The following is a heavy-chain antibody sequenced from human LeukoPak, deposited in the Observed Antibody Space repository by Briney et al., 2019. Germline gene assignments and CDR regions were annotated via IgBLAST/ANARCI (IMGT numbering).Heavy chain of an antibody. J-gene: IGHJ4*02. CDR1: GFTFSDYW. CDR2: ISYDGSKK. D-gene: IGHD3-9*01. V-gene: IGHV3-30*18. Sequence: GGSLRLSCAASGFTFSDYWMHWVRQAPGKGLEWVAVISYDGSKKYYADSVKGRFTISRDNSKNTLYLQMNSLRAEDTAVYRCAKGKRFRYFDNTKYYFDNWGQGTLVTVSS. CDR3: AKGKRFRYFDNTKYYFDN.